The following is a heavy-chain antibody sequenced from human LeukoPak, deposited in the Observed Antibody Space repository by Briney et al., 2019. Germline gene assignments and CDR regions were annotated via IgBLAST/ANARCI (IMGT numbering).Heavy chain of an antibody. J-gene: IGHJ3*02. V-gene: IGHV3-33*06. Sequence: QPGGSLRLSCAASGFTFSTYGMHWVRQAPGKGLEWVAVIWADGDNRFYADSVKGRFTFSRDNFKNTLSLQMNSLRAEDTAVYYCAKERGPFDAFDMWGQGTMVTVSS. CDR3: AKERGPFDAFDM. CDR2: IWADGDNR. CDR1: GFTFSTYG.